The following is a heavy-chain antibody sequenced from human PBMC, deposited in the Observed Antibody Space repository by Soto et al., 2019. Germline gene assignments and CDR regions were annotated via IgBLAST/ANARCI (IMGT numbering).Heavy chain of an antibody. J-gene: IGHJ6*02. V-gene: IGHV3-73*02. CDR1: GFPFNGSA. CDR2: IRSKPNNYAT. CDR3: AADFYYNMDV. Sequence: EVQLVESGGGLVHPGGSLKLSCAASGFPFNGSAMHWVRQASGKGLEWVGRIRSKPNNYATAYAASLKARFTISSDDSKHRAYPQMTSRKTDDSAVYHCAADFYYNMDVWGQWTTVT.